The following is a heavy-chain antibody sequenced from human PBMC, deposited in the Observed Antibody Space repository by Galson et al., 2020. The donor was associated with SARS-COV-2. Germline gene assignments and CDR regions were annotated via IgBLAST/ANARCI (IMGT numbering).Heavy chain of an antibody. CDR1: GGTFSSYA. Sequence: SVTVSCKASGGTFSSYAISWVRQAPGQGLEWMGGIIPIFGAAHYAQNFQGRVTITADESTSTAYMELSSLRSEDTAVYYCARGRTYYYGSGIYYSNYYYYSMDVWGQGTTVTVSS. D-gene: IGHD3-10*01. J-gene: IGHJ6*02. CDR3: ARGRTYYYGSGIYYSNYYYYSMDV. V-gene: IGHV1-69*13. CDR2: IIPIFGAA.